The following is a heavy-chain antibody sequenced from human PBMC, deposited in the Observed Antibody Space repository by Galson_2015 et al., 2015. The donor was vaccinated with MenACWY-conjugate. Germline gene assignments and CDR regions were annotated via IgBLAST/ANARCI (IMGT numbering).Heavy chain of an antibody. Sequence: SVKVSCKASGSTFTNYAMHWMRQAPGQRLEWMGWINVGSGNTRSSQKFQGRVTITTDTSASTAYMELSSLTSEDTAVYYCARARLGCSYDSYAPWGQRTLVTVSS. D-gene: IGHD3-16*01. CDR1: GSTFTNYA. CDR2: INVGSGNT. CDR3: ARARLGCSYDSYAP. J-gene: IGHJ5*02. V-gene: IGHV1-3*01.